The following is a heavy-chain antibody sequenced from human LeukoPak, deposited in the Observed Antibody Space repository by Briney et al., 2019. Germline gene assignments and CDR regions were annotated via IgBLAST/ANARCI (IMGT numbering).Heavy chain of an antibody. Sequence: ASVKVSCKASGYTFTNYGISWVRQAPGQGLEWMGWISAYNGNTNYAQKLQGRVTMTTDTSTSTAYMELRSLRSDDTAVYYCARDNPPYYYDSSGYLPLDYWGQGTLVTVSS. CDR3: ARDNPPYYYDSSGYLPLDY. J-gene: IGHJ4*02. D-gene: IGHD3-22*01. CDR1: GYTFTNYG. CDR2: ISAYNGNT. V-gene: IGHV1-18*01.